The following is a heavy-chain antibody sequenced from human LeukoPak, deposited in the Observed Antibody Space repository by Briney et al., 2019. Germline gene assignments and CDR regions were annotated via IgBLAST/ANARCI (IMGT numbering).Heavy chain of an antibody. J-gene: IGHJ6*03. D-gene: IGHD3-22*01. CDR3: ARGRTYDSSGYYYRGSFYYYYYMDA. Sequence: ASVKVSCKASGYTFTGYYMHWVRQAPGQGLEWMGWINPNSGGTNYAQKFQGRVTMTRDTSISTAYMELSRLRSDDTAVYYCARGRTYDSSGYYYRGSFYYYYYMDAWGKGTTVTVSS. CDR1: GYTFTGYY. CDR2: INPNSGGT. V-gene: IGHV1-2*02.